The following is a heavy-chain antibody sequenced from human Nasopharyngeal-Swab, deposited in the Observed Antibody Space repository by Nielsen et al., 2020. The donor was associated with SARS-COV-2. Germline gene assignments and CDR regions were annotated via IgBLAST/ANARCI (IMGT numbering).Heavy chain of an antibody. J-gene: IGHJ5*02. D-gene: IGHD3-10*01. V-gene: IGHV3-11*01. CDR2: ISNSGTNL. CDR3: ARPRGWSWFVP. Sequence: GESLKISCAASGFIFSDYHMSWIRQAPGKGLEWISSISNSGTNLYYADSVKGRFTISRDNAKNSLSLQMNSLRADDTAVYYCARPRGWSWFVPWGQGTLVTVSS. CDR1: GFIFSDYH.